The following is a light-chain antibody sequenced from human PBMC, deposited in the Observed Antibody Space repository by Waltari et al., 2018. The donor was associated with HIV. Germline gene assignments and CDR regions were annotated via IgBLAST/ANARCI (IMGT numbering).Light chain of an antibody. J-gene: IGKJ4*01. CDR1: QSVSSY. CDR2: DAS. CDR3: QQRSNWPPPT. Sequence: PGERATLSCRASQSVSSYLAWYQQKPGQAPRLLIYDASNRATGIPARFSGIGSGTDFTLTISSLEPEDFAVYYCQQRSNWPPPTFGGGTKVEIK. V-gene: IGKV3-11*01.